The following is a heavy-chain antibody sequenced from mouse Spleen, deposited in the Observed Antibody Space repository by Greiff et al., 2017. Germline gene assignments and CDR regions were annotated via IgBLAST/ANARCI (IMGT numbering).Heavy chain of an antibody. D-gene: IGHD1-1*01. V-gene: IGHV1-19*01. J-gene: IGHJ4*01. CDR1: GYTFTDYY. CDR2: INPYNGGT. Sequence: EVQLQQSGPVLVKPGASVKMSCKASGYTFTDYYMNWVKQSHGKSLEWIGVINPYNGGTSYNQKFKGKATLTVDKSSSTAYMELNSLTSEDSAVYYCARYGSRPMDYWGQGTSVTVSS. CDR3: ARYGSRPMDY.